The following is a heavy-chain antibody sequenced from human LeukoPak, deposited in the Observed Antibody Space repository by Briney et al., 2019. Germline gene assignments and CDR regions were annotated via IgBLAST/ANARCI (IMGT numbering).Heavy chain of an antibody. Sequence: PGESLKISCQGSGYGFSSYWIGWVRQMPGKGLEWMGVIFPHDSDTTYSPSFQGQISFSADRSINTAYLQWHSLKASDTAIYYCARRPAGRAGFDLWGQGTLVTVSS. CDR3: ARRPAGRAGFDL. D-gene: IGHD6-13*01. V-gene: IGHV5-51*01. CDR2: IFPHDSDT. CDR1: GYGFSSYW. J-gene: IGHJ1*01.